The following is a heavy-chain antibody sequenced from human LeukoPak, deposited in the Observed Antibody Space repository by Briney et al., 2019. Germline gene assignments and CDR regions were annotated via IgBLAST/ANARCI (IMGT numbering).Heavy chain of an antibody. V-gene: IGHV1-46*01. CDR3: ARGELLGDVTYYGLDV. D-gene: IGHD3-16*01. CDR2: VNPTGSST. Sequence: ASVNLSRTAPGDTFTNYYLHWVRHAPRQGLEWMGIVNPTGSSTIYAQNFQGRVTMTRDTSTHTVNMELSLLRSEDTAVYYCARGELLGDVTYYGLDVWGQGPAVTVSS. J-gene: IGHJ6*02. CDR1: GDTFTNYY.